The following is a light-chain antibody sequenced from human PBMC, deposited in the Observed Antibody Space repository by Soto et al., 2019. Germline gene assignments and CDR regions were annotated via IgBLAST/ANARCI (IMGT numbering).Light chain of an antibody. Sequence: DIPMTQSPSTVPASVGDRVTISCRASQNIDTWLAWYQQKPGKAPKLLISKASSLESGVPSRFSGSGSGTEFTLTISSLQPDDFATYYCQRYNSSFGQGTKVDIK. CDR3: QRYNSS. J-gene: IGKJ1*01. CDR1: QNIDTW. CDR2: KAS. V-gene: IGKV1-5*03.